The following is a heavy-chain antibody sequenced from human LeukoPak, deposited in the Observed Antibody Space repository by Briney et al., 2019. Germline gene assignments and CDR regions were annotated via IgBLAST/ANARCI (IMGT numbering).Heavy chain of an antibody. D-gene: IGHD4-17*01. V-gene: IGHV3-66*01. J-gene: IGHJ4*02. Sequence: PGGSLRLSCAASGISVSSNYMSWVRQAPGKGLQWVSVIYVDGSTYYADSVKGRITISRDNSKNTLYLQMNSLRAEDTAVYYCAKTKTTVTTDWGQGTLVTVSS. CDR3: AKTKTTVTTD. CDR2: IYVDGST. CDR1: GISVSSNY.